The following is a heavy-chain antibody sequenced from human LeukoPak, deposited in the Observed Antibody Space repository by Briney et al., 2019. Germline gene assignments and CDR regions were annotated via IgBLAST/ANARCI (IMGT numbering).Heavy chain of an antibody. V-gene: IGHV4-59*08. Sequence: SETLSLTCTVSGGSISSSYWSWIRQPPGKGLEWIGYIYYSGSTNYNPSLKSRVTISVDTSKNQFSLKLSSVTAADTAVYYCASSVSIYGNFDYWGQGTLVTVSS. J-gene: IGHJ4*02. CDR3: ASSVSIYGNFDY. CDR2: IYYSGST. CDR1: GGSISSSY. D-gene: IGHD4-17*01.